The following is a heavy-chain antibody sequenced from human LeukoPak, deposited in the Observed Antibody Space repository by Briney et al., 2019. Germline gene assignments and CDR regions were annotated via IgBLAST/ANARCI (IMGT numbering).Heavy chain of an antibody. Sequence: GSLRLSCAASGFTFSSYAMHWVRQAPGKGLEWVAVISYDGSNKYYADSVKGRFTISRDNSKNTLYLQMNSLRAEDTAVYYCARDRYCSSTSCYSFDYWGQGTLVTVSS. CDR3: ARDRYCSSTSCYSFDY. CDR2: ISYDGSNK. CDR1: GFTFSSYA. J-gene: IGHJ4*02. D-gene: IGHD2-2*01. V-gene: IGHV3-30-3*01.